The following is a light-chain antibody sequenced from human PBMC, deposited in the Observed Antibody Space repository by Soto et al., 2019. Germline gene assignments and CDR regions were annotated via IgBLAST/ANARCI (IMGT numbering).Light chain of an antibody. Sequence: QPASVSGSPGQSITISCTGTSSDVGGYNFVSWYQQHPGKAPKLMIYDVTNRPSGVSNRFSGSKSGNTASLTISGLQAEDEADYYCSSCTSSSTLVFGGGTKLTVL. J-gene: IGLJ2*01. CDR1: SSDVGGYNF. CDR3: SSCTSSSTLV. V-gene: IGLV2-14*01. CDR2: DVT.